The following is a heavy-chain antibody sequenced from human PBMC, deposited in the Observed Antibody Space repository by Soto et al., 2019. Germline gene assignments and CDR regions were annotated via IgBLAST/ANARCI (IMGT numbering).Heavy chain of an antibody. J-gene: IGHJ3*02. CDR1: GGSISSYY. Sequence: SETLSLTCTVSGGSISSYYWSWIRQPPGKGLEWIGYIYYSGSTNYNPSLKSRVTISVDTSKNQFSLKLSSVTAADTAVYYCARRKKKRGYSGYDLGDAFDIWGQGTMVTVS. CDR2: IYYSGST. V-gene: IGHV4-59*01. CDR3: ARRKKKRGYSGYDLGDAFDI. D-gene: IGHD5-12*01.